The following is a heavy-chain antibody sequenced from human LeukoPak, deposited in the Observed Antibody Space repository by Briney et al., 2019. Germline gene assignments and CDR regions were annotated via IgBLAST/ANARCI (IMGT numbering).Heavy chain of an antibody. CDR1: GFTFRSYA. Sequence: GGSLRLSCVASGFTFRSYAMHWVRQAPGKGLDWVATISYDGSETYYSDSVNGRFTISRDNSRNTLSLQMSRLTTDASTVYFCARDAGAQDYFHYWGHGTLVTVSS. V-gene: IGHV3-30*03. CDR2: ISYDGSET. J-gene: IGHJ4*01. CDR3: ARDAGAQDYFHY.